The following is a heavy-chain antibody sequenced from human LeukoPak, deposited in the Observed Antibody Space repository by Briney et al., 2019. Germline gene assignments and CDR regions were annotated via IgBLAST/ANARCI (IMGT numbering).Heavy chain of an antibody. D-gene: IGHD5-18*01. J-gene: IGHJ4*02. V-gene: IGHV4-34*01. CDR3: ARGHASYSYGFRY. CDR2: INHSGST. Sequence: SXXXXPXXKGXEWIGEINHSGSTNYNPSLKGRVTISVDTSKNQFSLKLSSVTAADTAVYYCARGHASYSYGFRYWGQGTLVTVSS.